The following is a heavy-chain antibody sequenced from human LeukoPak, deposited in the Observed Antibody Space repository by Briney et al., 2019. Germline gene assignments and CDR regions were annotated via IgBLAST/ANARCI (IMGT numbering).Heavy chain of an antibody. CDR2: ISGSGGST. CDR3: AKARPVYDSSGRYFDY. D-gene: IGHD3-22*01. CDR1: GFTFSSYA. Sequence: GGSLRLSCAASGFTFSSYAMSWVRQAPGKGLEWVSAISGSGGSTYYADSVKGRFTISRDNSKNTLYLQMNSLRAEDTAVYYCAKARPVYDSSGRYFDYWGQGTLVTVSS. J-gene: IGHJ4*02. V-gene: IGHV3-23*01.